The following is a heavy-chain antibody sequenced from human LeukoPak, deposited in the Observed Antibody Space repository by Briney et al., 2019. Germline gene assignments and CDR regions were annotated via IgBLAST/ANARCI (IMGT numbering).Heavy chain of an antibody. CDR3: AVEYSSSSGAFDI. V-gene: IGHV5-51*01. Sequence: GESLKISCKGSGNSFTSYWIGWVRQLPGKGLEWMGIIYPGDSDTRYSPSFQGQVTISADKSISTAYLQWSSLKASDTAMYYCAVEYSSSSGAFDIWGQGTMVTVSS. CDR1: GNSFTSYW. J-gene: IGHJ3*02. D-gene: IGHD6-6*01. CDR2: IYPGDSDT.